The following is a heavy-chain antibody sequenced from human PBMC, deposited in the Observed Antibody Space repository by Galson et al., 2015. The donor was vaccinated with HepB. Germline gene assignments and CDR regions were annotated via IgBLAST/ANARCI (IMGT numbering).Heavy chain of an antibody. J-gene: IGHJ4*02. CDR2: ISGSGGST. Sequence: SLRLSCAASGFTFSSYAMSWVRQAPGKGLEWVSAISGSGGSTYYADSVKGRFTISRDNSKNTLYLQMYGLRAEDRAVYYCAKGVVVVIGATKFDYWGQGTLVTVSS. V-gene: IGHV3-23*01. CDR1: GFTFSSYA. CDR3: AKGVVVVIGATKFDY. D-gene: IGHD2-15*01.